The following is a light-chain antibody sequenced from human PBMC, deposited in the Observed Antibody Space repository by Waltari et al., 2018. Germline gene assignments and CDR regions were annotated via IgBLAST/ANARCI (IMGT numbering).Light chain of an antibody. CDR1: QIVSSTY. Sequence: EIVLTQFPGTLSLSPGDRATLSCRASQIVSSTYLAWYQQKPGQAPRLLIFGASILATGIPDRFSGSGSGTDFTLTISRLEPEDFAVYYCQQYGDSPITFGQGTRLEIK. J-gene: IGKJ5*01. V-gene: IGKV3-20*01. CDR2: GAS. CDR3: QQYGDSPIT.